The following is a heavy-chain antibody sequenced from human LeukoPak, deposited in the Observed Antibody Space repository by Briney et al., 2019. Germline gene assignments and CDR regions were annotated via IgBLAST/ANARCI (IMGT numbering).Heavy chain of an antibody. J-gene: IGHJ4*02. Sequence: SETLSPTCTVSGGSISSYYWSWIRQPPGKGLEWIGYIYYSGSTNYNPSLKSRVTISVNTSKNQFSLKLSSVTAADTAVYYCARRQQLVDYWGQGTLVTVSS. CDR3: ARRQQLVDY. CDR2: IYYSGST. V-gene: IGHV4-59*01. CDR1: GGSISSYY. D-gene: IGHD6-13*01.